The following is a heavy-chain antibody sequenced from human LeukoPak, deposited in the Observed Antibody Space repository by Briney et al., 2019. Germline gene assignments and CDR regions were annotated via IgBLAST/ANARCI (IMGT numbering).Heavy chain of an antibody. CDR3: ARHQLLGPCFKGVCSDAFDI. CDR2: IDPSDSYT. V-gene: IGHV5-10-1*01. Sequence: GESLRISCKGSGYRFTSYWISWVRQMPGKGLEWMGRIDPSDSYTNYSPSFQGHLTISVDKSISTAYLQWSSLKASDTAMYYCARHQLLGPCFKGVCSDAFDIWGQGTMVTVSS. CDR1: GYRFTSYW. D-gene: IGHD2-8*01. J-gene: IGHJ3*02.